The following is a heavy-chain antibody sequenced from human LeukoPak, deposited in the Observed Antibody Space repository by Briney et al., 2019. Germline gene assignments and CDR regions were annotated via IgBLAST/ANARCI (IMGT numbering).Heavy chain of an antibody. CDR2: IYNSGST. CDR3: ARFSSIAAAFDY. D-gene: IGHD6-13*01. Sequence: SETLSLTCTVSGGSISSYDWSWIRQPAGKGLEWIGRIYNSGSTNYNPSLKSRVIMSVDTSKNQFSLKLSSVTAADTAVYYCARFSSIAAAFDYWGQGTLVTVSS. V-gene: IGHV4-4*07. J-gene: IGHJ4*02. CDR1: GGSISSYD.